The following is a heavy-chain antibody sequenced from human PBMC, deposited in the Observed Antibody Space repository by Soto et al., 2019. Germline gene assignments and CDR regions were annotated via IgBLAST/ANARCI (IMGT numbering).Heavy chain of an antibody. J-gene: IGHJ3*02. CDR3: ARDSSGWYGPLSPRGDAFDI. Sequence: ASVKVSCKPSGYTFTSYRTSWVRQAPGQGLEWMGWISAYNGNTNYAQKLQGRVTMTTDTSTSTAYMELRGLRSDDTAVYYCARDSSGWYGPLSPRGDAFDIWGQGTMVTVS. CDR1: GYTFTSYR. V-gene: IGHV1-18*01. D-gene: IGHD6-19*01. CDR2: ISAYNGNT.